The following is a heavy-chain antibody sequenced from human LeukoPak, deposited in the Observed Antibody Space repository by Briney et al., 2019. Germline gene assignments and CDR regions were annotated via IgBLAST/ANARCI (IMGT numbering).Heavy chain of an antibody. Sequence: SQTLSLTCTVSGGSISSGDYYWSWIRQPPGKGPEWIGYIYYSGSTYYNPSLKSRVTISIDTSKNQFSLKLSSVTAADTAVYYCARDNGVNYYYYYMDVWGKGTTVTVSS. CDR2: IYYSGST. CDR1: GGSISSGDYY. D-gene: IGHD1-14*01. CDR3: ARDNGVNYYYYYMDV. J-gene: IGHJ6*03. V-gene: IGHV4-30-4*08.